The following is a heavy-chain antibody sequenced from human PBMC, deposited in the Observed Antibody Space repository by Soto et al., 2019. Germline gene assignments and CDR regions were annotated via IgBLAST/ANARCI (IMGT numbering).Heavy chain of an antibody. J-gene: IGHJ5*02. CDR2: INAGNGNT. V-gene: IGHV1-3*01. CDR1: GYTFTSYA. D-gene: IGHD6-13*01. CDR3: ARDDSSSWSYNWFDP. Sequence: QVQLVQSGAEVKKPGASVKVSCKASGYTFTSYAMHWVRQAPGQRLEWMGWINAGNGNTKYSQKFQGRVTITRDTSASTAYMERSSLRSEDTAVYYCARDDSSSWSYNWFDPWGQGTLVTVSS.